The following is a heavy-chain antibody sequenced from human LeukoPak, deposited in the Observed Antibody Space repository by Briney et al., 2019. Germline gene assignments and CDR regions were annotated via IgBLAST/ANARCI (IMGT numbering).Heavy chain of an antibody. Sequence: ASVKVSCKASGYTXTGYYMHWVRQAPGQELEWMGWISTNSGATKFPQKFQGRVTVTRDTSISTAYMELSRLTSDDTAVYYCARATDISSWYLAYWGQGTLVTVSS. J-gene: IGHJ4*02. V-gene: IGHV1-2*02. CDR2: ISTNSGAT. D-gene: IGHD6-13*01. CDR3: ARATDISSWYLAY. CDR1: GYTXTGYY.